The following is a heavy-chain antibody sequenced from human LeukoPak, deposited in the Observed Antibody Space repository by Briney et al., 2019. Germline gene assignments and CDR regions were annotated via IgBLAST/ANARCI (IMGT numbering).Heavy chain of an antibody. CDR2: INHSGST. Sequence: KPSETLSLTSAVYGGSFSGYYWSWIRQPPGKGLEWIGEINHSGSTNYNPSLKSRVTISVDTSKNQFSLKLSSVTAADTAVYYCAVDSSYHYYGMDVWGQGTTVTVSS. D-gene: IGHD5-24*01. J-gene: IGHJ6*02. CDR3: AVDSSYHYYGMDV. V-gene: IGHV4-34*01. CDR1: GGSFSGYY.